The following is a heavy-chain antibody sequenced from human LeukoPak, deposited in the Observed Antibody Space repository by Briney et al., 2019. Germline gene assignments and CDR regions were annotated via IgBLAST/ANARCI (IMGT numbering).Heavy chain of an antibody. J-gene: IGHJ4*02. CDR2: IYYSGST. Sequence: SETLSLTCTVSGGSISSGDYYWSWIRQPPGKGLEWIGYIYYSGSTYYNPSLKSRITISVDTSKNQFSLKLRSVTAADTAVYCCARTPDTSGYFYDYWGQGTLVTVSS. CDR3: ARTPDTSGYFYDY. CDR1: GGSISSGDYY. V-gene: IGHV4-30-4*01. D-gene: IGHD3-22*01.